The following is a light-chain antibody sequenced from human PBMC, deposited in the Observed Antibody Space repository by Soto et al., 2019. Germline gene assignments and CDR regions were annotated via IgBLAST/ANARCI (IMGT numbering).Light chain of an antibody. V-gene: IGKV1-39*01. CDR1: QTIATY. CDR3: QQSYSSLVT. Sequence: MTQSPASLSASVGDRVTITCRASQTIATYLNWFQHKSGRAPKLLIYTSSSVNSGVSSRFRGSGSGTDFTLTINDVQPEDSATYYCQQSYSSLVTFGAGTKVDIK. CDR2: TSS. J-gene: IGKJ4*01.